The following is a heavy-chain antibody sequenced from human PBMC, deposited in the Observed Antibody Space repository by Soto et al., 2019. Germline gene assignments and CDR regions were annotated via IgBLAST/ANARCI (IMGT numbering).Heavy chain of an antibody. CDR1: GFTFSSYS. CDR2: ISSSSSTI. CDR3: ARDRYGSGSPRISYYYGMDV. D-gene: IGHD3-10*01. V-gene: IGHV3-48*02. J-gene: IGHJ6*02. Sequence: GGSLRLSCAASGFTFSSYSMNWVRQAPGKGLEWVSYISSSSSTIYYADSVKGRFTISRDNAKNSLYLQMNSLRDEDTAVYYCARDRYGSGSPRISYYYGMDVWGQGTTVTVSS.